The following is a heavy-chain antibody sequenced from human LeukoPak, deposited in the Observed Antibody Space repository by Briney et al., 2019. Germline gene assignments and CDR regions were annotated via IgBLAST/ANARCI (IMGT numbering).Heavy chain of an antibody. J-gene: IGHJ4*02. V-gene: IGHV4-59*01. CDR3: VRDNGERFDY. CDR2: IFHSGST. D-gene: IGHD1-1*01. CDR1: GGSISSYY. Sequence: SETLSLTCTVPGGSISSYYWTWIRQPPGEGLEWIGYIFHSGSTNYNPSLKSRVTISLDTSKSQFSLRLSSVTAADTAVYYCVRDNGERFDYWGQGTLVTVSS.